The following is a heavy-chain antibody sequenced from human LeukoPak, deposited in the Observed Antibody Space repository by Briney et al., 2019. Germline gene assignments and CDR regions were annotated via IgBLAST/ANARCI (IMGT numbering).Heavy chain of an antibody. Sequence: PGGSLRLSCAASGFTFSSYGMHWVRQAPGKGLEWVAVISYDGGNKNYAESVKGRFTISRDNSKNTLYLQMNSLRAEDTAVYYCVKDQRLLYYFDYWGQGTLVTVSS. CDR3: VKDQRLLYYFDY. D-gene: IGHD6-25*01. CDR1: GFTFSSYG. V-gene: IGHV3-30*18. CDR2: ISYDGGNK. J-gene: IGHJ4*02.